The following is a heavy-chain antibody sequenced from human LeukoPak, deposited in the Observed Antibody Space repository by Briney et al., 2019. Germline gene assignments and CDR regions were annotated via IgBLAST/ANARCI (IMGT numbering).Heavy chain of an antibody. D-gene: IGHD3-22*01. J-gene: IGHJ4*02. CDR3: ARVYDSSGYYFPFFDY. CDR2: IKQDGSEK. Sequence: GGSLRLSCAASGFTFSSYWMSWVRQAPGKGLEWVANIKQDGSEKYYVDSVKGRFTISRDNAKNSLYLQMNSLRAEDTAVYYCARVYDSSGYYFPFFDYWGQGTLVTVSS. CDR1: GFTFSSYW. V-gene: IGHV3-7*01.